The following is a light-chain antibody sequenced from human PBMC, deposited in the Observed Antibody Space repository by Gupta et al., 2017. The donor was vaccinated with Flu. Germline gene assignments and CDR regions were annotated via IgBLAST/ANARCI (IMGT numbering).Light chain of an antibody. CDR1: NIGSKS. J-gene: IGLJ1*01. V-gene: IGLV3-21*02. Sequence: SYVLTQPPSASVAPGQTARITCGGNNIGSKSVHWYQQKPGQAPVLVVYNDSDRPSGIPERFSGSNSGNTATVTISRVEAGDEADYYCQVWDNSSDHYVFGTGTKVTVL. CDR2: NDS. CDR3: QVWDNSSDHYV.